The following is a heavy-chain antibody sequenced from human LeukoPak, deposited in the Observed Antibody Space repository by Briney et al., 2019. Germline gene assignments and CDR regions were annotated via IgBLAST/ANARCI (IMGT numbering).Heavy chain of an antibody. CDR1: GYTFTGYY. Sequence: ASVKVSCKASGYTFTGYYMHWVRQAPGQGLEWMGWINPNSGGTNYAQKFQGRVTMTRNTSISTAYMELSSLRSEDTAVYYCARRGLSVTTSGYYYYYMDVWGKGTTVTISS. D-gene: IGHD4-17*01. CDR3: ARRGLSVTTSGYYYYYMDV. V-gene: IGHV1-2*02. J-gene: IGHJ6*03. CDR2: INPNSGGT.